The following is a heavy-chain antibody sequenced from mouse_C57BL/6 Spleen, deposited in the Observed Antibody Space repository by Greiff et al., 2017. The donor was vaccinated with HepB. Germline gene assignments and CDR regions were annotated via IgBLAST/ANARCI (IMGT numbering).Heavy chain of an antibody. Sequence: VQLQQSGAELVKPGASVKMSCKASGYTFTSYWITWVKQRPGQGLEWIGDIYPGSGSTNYNAKFKSKATLTVDTSSSTAYMQLSSLTSEDSAVYYCARSRYYDGSSYSFDYWGQGTTLTVSS. CDR1: GYTFTSYW. J-gene: IGHJ2*01. CDR3: ARSRYYDGSSYSFDY. V-gene: IGHV1-55*01. CDR2: IYPGSGST. D-gene: IGHD1-1*01.